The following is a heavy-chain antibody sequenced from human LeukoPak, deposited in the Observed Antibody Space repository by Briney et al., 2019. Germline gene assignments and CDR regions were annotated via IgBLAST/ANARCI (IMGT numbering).Heavy chain of an antibody. D-gene: IGHD2-2*02. CDR3: ARVPYCSSTSCHTFDY. Sequence: GASEKVSCKASGYTFTGYYMHWVRQAAGQGLEWMGWIYPNSGGTNYAQKFQGRVTMTRDTSISTAYMELSRLRSDDTAVYYCARVPYCSSTSCHTFDYWGQGTLVTVSS. J-gene: IGHJ4*02. CDR2: IYPNSGGT. V-gene: IGHV1-2*02. CDR1: GYTFTGYY.